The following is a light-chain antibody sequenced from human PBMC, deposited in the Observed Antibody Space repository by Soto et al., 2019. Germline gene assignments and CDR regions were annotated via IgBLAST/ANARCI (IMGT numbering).Light chain of an antibody. CDR3: CSFTSGNTAYV. CDR1: SSDIGGYKY. Sequence: QSALTQSASVSGSPGQSITISCSGTSSDIGGYKYVSWYQQYPGAAPKLLIYEVSYRPSGVPDRFSGSKSGNTATLTISGLQAEDDADYYCCSFTSGNTAYVFGTGTKLTVL. J-gene: IGLJ1*01. V-gene: IGLV2-14*01. CDR2: EVS.